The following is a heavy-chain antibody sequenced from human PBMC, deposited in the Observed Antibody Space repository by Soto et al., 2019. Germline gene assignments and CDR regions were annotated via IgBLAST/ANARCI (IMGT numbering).Heavy chain of an antibody. Sequence: SETLSLTCTVSGGSISSYYWSWIRQPPGKGLEWIGYIYYSGSTNYNPSLKSRVTISVDTSKNQFSVKLSSVTAADTAVYYCARHYARRFGGPKAHFDYWGQGTLVTVSS. V-gene: IGHV4-59*08. D-gene: IGHD3-16*01. CDR3: ARHYARRFGGPKAHFDY. J-gene: IGHJ4*02. CDR1: GGSISSYY. CDR2: IYYSGST.